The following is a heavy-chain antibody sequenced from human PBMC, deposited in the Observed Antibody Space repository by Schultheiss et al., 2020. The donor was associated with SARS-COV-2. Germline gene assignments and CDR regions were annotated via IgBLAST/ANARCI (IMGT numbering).Heavy chain of an antibody. CDR3: ARGAGWSGGDDLDY. CDR2: IIPLFGTA. V-gene: IGHV1-69*13. J-gene: IGHJ4*02. D-gene: IGHD5-12*01. CDR1: GYTFTSYY. Sequence: SVKVSCKASGYTFTSYYMHWVRQAPGQGLEWMGGIIPLFGTANYAQKFQGRLTITADESTSIAYMELRSLRSDDTAVYYCARGAGWSGGDDLDYWGQGTLVTVSS.